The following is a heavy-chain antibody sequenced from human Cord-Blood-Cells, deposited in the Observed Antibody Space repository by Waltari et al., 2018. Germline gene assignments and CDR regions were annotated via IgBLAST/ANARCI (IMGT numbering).Heavy chain of an antibody. Sequence: QVQLQQWGAGLLKPSETLSLTCAVYGGSFSGYYWSCIRQPPGTGPGWIGEINHSGSTNYNPSLKSRVTISVDTSKNQFSLKLSSVTAADTAVYYCARVLYYGSGSYYYYYYYYGMDVWGQGTTVTVSS. CDR3: ARVLYYGSGSYYYYYYYYGMDV. J-gene: IGHJ6*02. CDR2: INHSGST. V-gene: IGHV4-34*01. CDR1: GGSFSGYY. D-gene: IGHD3-10*01.